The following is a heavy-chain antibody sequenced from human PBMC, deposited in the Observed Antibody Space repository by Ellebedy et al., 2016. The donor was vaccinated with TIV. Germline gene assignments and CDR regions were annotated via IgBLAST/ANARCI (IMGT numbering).Heavy chain of an antibody. Sequence: ASVKVSCKGSGYSFTSYAMHWVRQAPGQRLEWMGWTNAGNGNTKYSQKFQGRVTFTRDTSASTAYMELSSLRSEDTSVFYCARDNGPSAGIPPYYYFDYWGQGTLVTVSS. D-gene: IGHD6-19*01. J-gene: IGHJ4*02. CDR1: GYSFTSYA. CDR2: TNAGNGNT. CDR3: ARDNGPSAGIPPYYYFDY. V-gene: IGHV1-3*01.